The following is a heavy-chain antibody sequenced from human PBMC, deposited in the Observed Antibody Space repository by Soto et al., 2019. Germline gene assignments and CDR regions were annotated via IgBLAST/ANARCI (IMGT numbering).Heavy chain of an antibody. D-gene: IGHD1-26*01. J-gene: IGHJ6*02. V-gene: IGHV4-34*01. CDR2: INHSGST. CDR3: ARVAGVSGYYYGMDV. CDR1: GGSFSGYY. Sequence: SETLSLTCAVYGGSFSGYYWSWIRQPPGKGLEWIGEINHSGSTNYNPSLKSRVTISVDTPKNQFSLKLSSVTAADTAVYYCARVAGVSGYYYGMDVWGQGTTVTVSS.